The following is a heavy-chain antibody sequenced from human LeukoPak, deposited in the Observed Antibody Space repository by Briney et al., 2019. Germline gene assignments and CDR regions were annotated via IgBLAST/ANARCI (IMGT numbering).Heavy chain of an antibody. CDR2: ISGRSTDI. CDR3: ARGGTYYAFDI. D-gene: IGHD1-26*01. Sequence: GGSLRLSCAVSGFPFSSYSMTWVRQAPGKGLEWVSSISGRSTDIYYADSVKGRFTTSRGNAKNSLFLQMNSLRAEDTAVYYCARGGTYYAFDIWGRGTMVTVSS. V-gene: IGHV3-21*01. J-gene: IGHJ3*02. CDR1: GFPFSSYS.